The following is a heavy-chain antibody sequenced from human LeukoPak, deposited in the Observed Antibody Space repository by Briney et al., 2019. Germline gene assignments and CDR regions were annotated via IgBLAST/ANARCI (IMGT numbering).Heavy chain of an antibody. J-gene: IGHJ3*02. CDR2: IIPILGIA. D-gene: IGHD2-2*01. V-gene: IGHV1-69*04. Sequence: SVKVSCKASGGTFSSYAISWVRQAPGQGLEWMGRIIPILGIANYAQKFQGRVTITADKSTSTAYMELSSLRSEDTAVYYCARGYGPAAFDIWGQGTMVTVSS. CDR1: GGTFSSYA. CDR3: ARGYGPAAFDI.